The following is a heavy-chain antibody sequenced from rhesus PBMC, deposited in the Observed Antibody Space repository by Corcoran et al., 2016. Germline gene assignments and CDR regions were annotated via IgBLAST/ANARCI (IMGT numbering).Heavy chain of an antibody. V-gene: IGHV1-180*01. J-gene: IGHJ4*01. CDR1: GYPFTSYY. CDR3: TREEYCTGASCYASFDY. D-gene: IGHD2-21*01. Sequence: QVQLVQSGGEIKQPGASVKLSCKASGYPFTSYYMHWMRKAPGQGLEWIGRISTYSGKKAYAQNFQGRVTITTDTSTTTTYMELSSLRSDDTAMYYCTREEYCTGASCYASFDYWGQGVLVTVSS. CDR2: ISTYSGKK.